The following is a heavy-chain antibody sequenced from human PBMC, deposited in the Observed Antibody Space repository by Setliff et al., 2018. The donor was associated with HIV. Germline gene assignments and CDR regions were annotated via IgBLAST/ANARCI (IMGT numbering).Heavy chain of an antibody. CDR3: AKPQRDAPYFDY. D-gene: IGHD1-1*01. Sequence: GGSLRLSCAASGFIFSNSAMTWVRQAPGKGLEWVSLISGNGVSTYYGDSVKGRFTISRDNSKNTVHLQMNSLRAEDTAIYYCAKPQRDAPYFDYWGQGTLVTVSS. J-gene: IGHJ4*02. CDR2: ISGNGVST. CDR1: GFIFSNSA. V-gene: IGHV3-23*01.